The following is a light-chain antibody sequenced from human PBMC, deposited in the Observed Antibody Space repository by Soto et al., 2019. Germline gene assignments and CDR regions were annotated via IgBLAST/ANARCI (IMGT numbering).Light chain of an antibody. CDR2: EDI. CDR3: CSYAGSSTYV. Sequence: QSVLTQPASVSGSPGQSITVSCTGTSSDVGSYNLVSWYQQHPGKAPKLMIYEDIKRPSGVSNRFSGSKSGNTASLTISGPQAEDEADYYCCSYAGSSTYVLGTGTQLTVL. V-gene: IGLV2-23*01. J-gene: IGLJ1*01. CDR1: SSDVGSYNL.